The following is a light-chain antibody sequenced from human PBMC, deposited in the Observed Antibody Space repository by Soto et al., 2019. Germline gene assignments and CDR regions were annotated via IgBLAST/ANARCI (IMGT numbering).Light chain of an antibody. V-gene: IGKV1-5*03. CDR1: QSFSTW. Sequence: DIQMTQSPSTLSASVGDRVTLTCRASQSFSTWLAWYQQKPGKAPKLLIYKASSLESGVPSGFSGSGSGTEFTLTINNLQPDDFAAYYCQQYNSFPWTFGQGTNVDIK. CDR3: QQYNSFPWT. J-gene: IGKJ1*01. CDR2: KAS.